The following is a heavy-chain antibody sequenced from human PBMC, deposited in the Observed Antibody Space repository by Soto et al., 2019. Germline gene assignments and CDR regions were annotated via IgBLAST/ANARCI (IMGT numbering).Heavy chain of an antibody. CDR2: FDPEDGET. CDR3: ATSLLKGSSGYYNDAFDI. CDR1: GYTLTELS. Sequence: GASVKVSFKVSGYTLTELSMHWLRQAPGKGLEWMGGFDPEDGETIYAQKFQGRVTMTEDTSTDTAYMELSSLRSEDTAVYYCATSLLKGSSGYYNDAFDIWGQGTMVTVS. J-gene: IGHJ3*02. V-gene: IGHV1-24*01. D-gene: IGHD3-22*01.